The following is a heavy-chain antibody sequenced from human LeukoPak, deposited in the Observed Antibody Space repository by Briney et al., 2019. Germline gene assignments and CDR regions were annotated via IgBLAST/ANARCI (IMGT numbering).Heavy chain of an antibody. Sequence: ASVKVSCKASGYTFTGYMHWVRQAPGQGLEWMGWINPNSGGTNYAQNFQGRVTMTRDTSISTAYMELSRLRSDATAVYYCARDLFGIVVVPAAMGYWGRGTLVTVSS. CDR2: INPNSGGT. CDR3: ARDLFGIVVVPAAMGY. D-gene: IGHD2-2*01. J-gene: IGHJ4*02. CDR1: GYTFTGY. V-gene: IGHV1-2*02.